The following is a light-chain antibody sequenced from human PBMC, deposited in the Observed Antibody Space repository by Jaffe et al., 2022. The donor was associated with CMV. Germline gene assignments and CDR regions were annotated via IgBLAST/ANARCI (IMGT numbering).Light chain of an antibody. CDR2: RIS. J-gene: IGKJ1*01. V-gene: IGKV2-24*01. Sequence: DIVMTQTPLSSPVALGQPASISCRSSQSLVHNDGNTHLSWLQQRPGQPPRLLIYRISNRLSGVPDRFSGSGAGTYFTLQISRVEAEDVATYYCMQTMEFPRTLGQGTKLEIK. CDR3: MQTMEFPRT. CDR1: QSLVHNDGNTH.